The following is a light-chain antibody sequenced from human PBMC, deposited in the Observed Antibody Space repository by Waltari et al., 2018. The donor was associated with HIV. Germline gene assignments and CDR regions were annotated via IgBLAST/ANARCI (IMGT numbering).Light chain of an antibody. CDR1: SSDLGSHNL. J-gene: IGLJ3*02. CDR3: CSYAGSNSWV. CDR2: DVN. V-gene: IGLV2-23*02. Sequence: QSALTQPASVSGSPGQSITISCSGTSSDLGSHNLVSWYQQAPGKAPKLMIYDVNKRPSVVSNRFSGSESGNTASLTISGLQAEDEADYYCCSYAGSNSWVFGGGTKLTVL.